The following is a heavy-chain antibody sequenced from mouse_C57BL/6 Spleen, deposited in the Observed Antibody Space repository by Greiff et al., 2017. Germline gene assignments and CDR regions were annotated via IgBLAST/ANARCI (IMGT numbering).Heavy chain of an antibody. Sequence: EVQLVESGGGLVKPGGSLKLSCAASGFTFSSYAMSWVRQTPEKRLEWVATISDGGSYTYYPDNVKGRFTISRDNAKNNLYLHMSHLKSEDTAMYYCARGDYDYSLDYWGQGTTLTVSS. CDR2: ISDGGSYT. CDR1: GFTFSSYA. D-gene: IGHD2-4*01. CDR3: ARGDYDYSLDY. J-gene: IGHJ2*01. V-gene: IGHV5-4*01.